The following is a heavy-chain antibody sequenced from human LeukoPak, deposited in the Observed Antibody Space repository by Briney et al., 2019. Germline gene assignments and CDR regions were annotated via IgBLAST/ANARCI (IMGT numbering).Heavy chain of an antibody. CDR2: VRYDGSTK. Sequence: PGGSLRLSCAVSGFTFRSYGMHWVRQAPGKGLEWVAFVRYDGSTKFYADSVKGRFTISRDNPKTTLYLQMNGLRVEDTAEYYCAKDVPAAYFDYWGQGTLVTVSS. CDR3: AKDVPAAYFDY. J-gene: IGHJ4*02. D-gene: IGHD2-2*01. CDR1: GFTFRSYG. V-gene: IGHV3-30*02.